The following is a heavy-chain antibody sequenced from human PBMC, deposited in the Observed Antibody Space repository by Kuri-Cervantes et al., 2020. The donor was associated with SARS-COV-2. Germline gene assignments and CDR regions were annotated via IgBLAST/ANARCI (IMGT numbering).Heavy chain of an antibody. CDR2: ISYDGSNK. Sequence: GGSLRLSCAASGFTVSSNEMSWVRQAPGKGLEWVAVISYDGSNKYYADSVKGRFTISRDNSKNTLYLQMNSLRAEDTAVYYCAAEWSDAFDIWGQGTMVTVSS. J-gene: IGHJ3*02. D-gene: IGHD2-8*01. V-gene: IGHV3-30-3*01. CDR3: AAEWSDAFDI. CDR1: GFTVSSNE.